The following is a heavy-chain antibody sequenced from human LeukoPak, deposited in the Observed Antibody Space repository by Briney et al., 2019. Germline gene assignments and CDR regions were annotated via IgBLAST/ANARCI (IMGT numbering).Heavy chain of an antibody. D-gene: IGHD5-24*01. Sequence: GGSLRLSCGASGFTFSYYYMSWIRQAPGDGLEWVSYISSSGSTIYYADSVKGRFTISSDNAKNSLYLQMNSLRAEETAVYYCARGAISSPFDPWGQGTLVTVSS. CDR1: GFTFSYYY. CDR2: ISSSGSTI. CDR3: ARGAISSPFDP. V-gene: IGHV3-11*01. J-gene: IGHJ5*02.